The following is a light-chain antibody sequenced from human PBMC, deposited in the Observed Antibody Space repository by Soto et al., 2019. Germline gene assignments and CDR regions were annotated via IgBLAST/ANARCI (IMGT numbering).Light chain of an antibody. Sequence: EIVLTQYPVTLSLSPGERSTLSGRASQSVSNQLAWYQQKPGQAHRLLIYDAYNRATGIPARFSGSGSGTDFTLTISSLEPEDFAVYFCQQRINWRSTVGGGTKVEIK. V-gene: IGKV3-11*01. J-gene: IGKJ4*01. CDR1: QSVSNQ. CDR2: DAY. CDR3: QQRINWRST.